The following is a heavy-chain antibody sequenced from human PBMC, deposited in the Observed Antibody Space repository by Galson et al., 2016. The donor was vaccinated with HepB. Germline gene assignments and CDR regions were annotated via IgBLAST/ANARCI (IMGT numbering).Heavy chain of an antibody. Sequence: SLRLSCAASGFTFSTYAMSWVRQAPGKGLGWVSFITGNGGSTDYADSVKGRFTISRDNSKNTMYLQMSSLRAEDTAVYYCAKFGRYCSGGSCNFWGRGTLVTVSS. J-gene: IGHJ4*02. CDR3: AKFGRYCSGGSCNF. D-gene: IGHD2-15*01. V-gene: IGHV3-23*01. CDR1: GFTFSTYA. CDR2: ITGNGGST.